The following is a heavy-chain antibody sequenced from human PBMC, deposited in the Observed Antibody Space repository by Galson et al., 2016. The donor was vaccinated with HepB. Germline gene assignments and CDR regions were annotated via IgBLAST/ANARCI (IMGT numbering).Heavy chain of an antibody. V-gene: IGHV3-23*01. J-gene: IGHJ5*02. CDR1: GFTFSTYA. CDR3: ARDGEYYYGSGSYAET. Sequence: SLRLSCAASGFTFSTYAMSWVRQAPGKGLEWVSAISGSGVNAHYADSVKGRFTISRDNSKNTLYLQMNSLRAEDTAVYYCARDGEYYYGSGSYAETWGQGTLVTVSS. D-gene: IGHD3-10*01. CDR2: ISGSGVNA.